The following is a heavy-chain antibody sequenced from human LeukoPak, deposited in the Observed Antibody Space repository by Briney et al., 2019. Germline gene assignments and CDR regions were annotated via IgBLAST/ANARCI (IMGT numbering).Heavy chain of an antibody. CDR3: AKDGYCSSNSCYYNWFDP. CDR2: ISYDGSNK. D-gene: IGHD2-2*03. CDR1: GFTFSSYG. V-gene: IGHV3-30*18. J-gene: IGHJ5*02. Sequence: PGRSLRLSCAASGFTFSSYGMQWGRQARGKGREGVAVISYDGSNKYYADSVKGRFTISRDNSKNPLYLQMNTLRAEDTAVYYCAKDGYCSSNSCYYNWFDPWGQGTLVTVSS.